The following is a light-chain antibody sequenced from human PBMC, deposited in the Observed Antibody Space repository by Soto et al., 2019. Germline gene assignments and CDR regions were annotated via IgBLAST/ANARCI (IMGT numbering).Light chain of an antibody. V-gene: IGKV1-39*01. CDR3: QQSYSTPLT. J-gene: IGKJ3*01. Sequence: DLQMTQSPSSLSASVGDRVTITCRASQSISSYLNWYQQKPGKAPKLLIYAASSLQSGVPSRFSGSGSGTDFTLTISSLQPEDFATYYCQQSYSTPLTFGPGTKVDIK. CDR2: AAS. CDR1: QSISSY.